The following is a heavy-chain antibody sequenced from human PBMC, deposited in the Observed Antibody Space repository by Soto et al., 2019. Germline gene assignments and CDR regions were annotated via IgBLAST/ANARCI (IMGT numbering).Heavy chain of an antibody. CDR1: GGSISSYY. D-gene: IGHD2-15*01. CDR3: ARDPPLFCTGGSCPHFAFDV. V-gene: IGHV4-59*01. Sequence: SETRSLTCTVSGGSISSYYWSWFRQPPEKGLEWIGYIYNSGTTNYSPSLRSRVTISVDTSKNQFSLKLSSVTAADTAVYYCARDPPLFCTGGSCPHFAFDVWGQGRMVTVSS. J-gene: IGHJ3*01. CDR2: IYNSGTT.